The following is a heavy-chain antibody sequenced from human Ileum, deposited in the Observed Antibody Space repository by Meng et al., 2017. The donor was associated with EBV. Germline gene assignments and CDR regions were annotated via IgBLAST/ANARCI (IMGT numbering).Heavy chain of an antibody. D-gene: IGHD6-19*01. J-gene: IGHJ4*02. CDR1: GGSISSSNW. Sequence: QESGPGRVKSSVTLSLTCAVSGGSISSSNWWSWVRQPPGKGLEWIGEIYHSGSTNYNPSLKSRVTMSVDKSKNQFSLNLSSVTAADTAVYYCARVGQWLPIDYWGQGTLVTVSS. V-gene: IGHV4-4*02. CDR3: ARVGQWLPIDY. CDR2: IYHSGST.